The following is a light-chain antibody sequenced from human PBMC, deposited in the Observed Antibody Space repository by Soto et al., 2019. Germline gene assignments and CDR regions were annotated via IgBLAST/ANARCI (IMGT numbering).Light chain of an antibody. CDR1: SSDVGGYNY. J-gene: IGLJ1*01. V-gene: IGLV2-14*03. CDR3: TSYTSSSTLYV. Sequence: QSALTQPASVSGSPGQSITISCTGTSSDVGGYNYVSWYQKLPGKAQKLKIYDVSNRPSGVYNSFSASKYANAASLTISELHAEDEADYYCTSYTSSSTLYVFGTGTKVTVL. CDR2: DVS.